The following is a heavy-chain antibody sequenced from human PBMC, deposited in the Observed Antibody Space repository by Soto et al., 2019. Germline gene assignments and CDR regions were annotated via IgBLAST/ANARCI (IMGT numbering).Heavy chain of an antibody. Sequence: GGSLRLSCIASGFTFSDYYMTWIRRAPGKGLEWISHISSDGSNIYYADSVKGRFTISRDNAKNSLFLQMNSLRAEDTAVYYCLRPYFFDYWGPGTLVTVSS. V-gene: IGHV3-11*01. J-gene: IGHJ4*02. CDR2: ISSDGSNI. CDR3: LRPYFFDY. CDR1: GFTFSDYY.